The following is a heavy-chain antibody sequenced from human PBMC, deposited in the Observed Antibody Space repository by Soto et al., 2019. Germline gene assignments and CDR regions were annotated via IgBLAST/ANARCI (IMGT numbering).Heavy chain of an antibody. V-gene: IGHV3-21*01. Sequence: GGSLRLSCAASGFSISNIWMHWVRQAPGKGLEWISFISDSSDYISYADSVRGRFTISRDNAKNSLDLQMHSLRAEDTAIYYCASAQYSTGAKPYYFDFWGQGTLVTVSS. CDR2: ISDSSDYI. CDR3: ASAQYSTGAKPYYFDF. D-gene: IGHD5-18*01. J-gene: IGHJ4*02. CDR1: GFSISNIW.